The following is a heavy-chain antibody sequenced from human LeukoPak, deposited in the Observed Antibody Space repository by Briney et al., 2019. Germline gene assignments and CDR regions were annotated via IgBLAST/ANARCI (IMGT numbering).Heavy chain of an antibody. D-gene: IGHD3-10*01. CDR2: ISGTTGTI. J-gene: IGHJ4*02. V-gene: IGHV3-23*01. Sequence: GGSLRLSGEASGYTFSGYAMSWVRQAPGKGLEWVSTISGTTGTIYYADSVKGRFSISRDNSKNTLYLQMKSLRAEDTAEYHCARVKGYFDSGNYFGFFDFWGQGTLVTVSS. CDR3: ARVKGYFDSGNYFGFFDF. CDR1: GYTFSGYA.